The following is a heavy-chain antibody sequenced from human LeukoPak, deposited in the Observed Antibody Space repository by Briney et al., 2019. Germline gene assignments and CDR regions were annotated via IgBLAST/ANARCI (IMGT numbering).Heavy chain of an antibody. D-gene: IGHD2-8*01. V-gene: IGHV3-21*01. J-gene: IGHJ6*03. CDR1: GFTFSSYS. CDR3: ARSEMGYYYYYVDV. CDR2: ISSSSSYI. Sequence: GGSLRLSCAASGFTFSSYSMNWVRQAPGKGLEWVSSISSSSSYIYYADSVKGRFTISRDNTKKSLYLQMNSLRAEDTGVYYCARSEMGYYYYYVDVWGKGTTVTVSS.